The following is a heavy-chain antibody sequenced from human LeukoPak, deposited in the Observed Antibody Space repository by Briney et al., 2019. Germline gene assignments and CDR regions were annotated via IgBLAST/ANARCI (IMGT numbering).Heavy chain of an antibody. D-gene: IGHD3-22*01. V-gene: IGHV4-31*03. J-gene: IGHJ6*02. CDR1: GGSISSGGYY. CDR2: IYYSGST. Sequence: LSQTLSLTCTVSGGSISSGGYYWSWIRQHPGKGLEWIGYIYYSGSTYYNPSLKSRVTISVDTSKNQFSLKLSSVTAADTAVYYCARDTLLYDSSGYYHYYGMDVWGQGTTATVSS. CDR3: ARDTLLYDSSGYYHYYGMDV.